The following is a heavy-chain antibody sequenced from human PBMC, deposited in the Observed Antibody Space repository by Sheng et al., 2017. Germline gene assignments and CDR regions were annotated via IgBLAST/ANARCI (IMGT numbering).Heavy chain of an antibody. V-gene: IGHV3-48*03. J-gene: IGHJ4*02. Sequence: EVQLVESGGGLVQPGGSLGLSCAASGFTFSSYEMNWVRQAPGKGLEWVSYISSSGSTIYYADSVKGQFTISRDNAKNSLYLQMNSLRAEDTAVYYCARASTVTNNDYWGQGTLVTVSS. CDR1: GFTFSSYE. CDR3: ARASTVTNNDY. D-gene: IGHD4-17*01. CDR2: ISSSGSTI.